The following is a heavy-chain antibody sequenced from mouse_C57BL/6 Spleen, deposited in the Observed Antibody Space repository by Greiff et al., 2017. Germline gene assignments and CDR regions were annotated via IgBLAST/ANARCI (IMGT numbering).Heavy chain of an antibody. J-gene: IGHJ2*01. D-gene: IGHD4-1*01. Sequence: VQLQQSGAELVKPGASVKISCKASGYAFSSYWMNWVKQRPGKGLEWIGQIYPGDGDTNYNGKFKGKATLTADKSSSTAYVQLSSLTSEDSAVYFCARPTGTGYYFDYWGQGTTLTVSS. V-gene: IGHV1-80*01. CDR2: IYPGDGDT. CDR1: GYAFSSYW. CDR3: ARPTGTGYYFDY.